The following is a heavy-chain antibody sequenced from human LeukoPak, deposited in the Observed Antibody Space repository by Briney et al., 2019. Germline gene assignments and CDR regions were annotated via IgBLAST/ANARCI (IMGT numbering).Heavy chain of an antibody. CDR2: INSDGINS. D-gene: IGHD5-12*01. J-gene: IGHJ6*03. V-gene: IGHV3-74*01. CDR1: GFTFSNHW. CDR3: AREANYYYMDV. Sequence: GGSLRLSCAASGFTFSNHWMHWVRQAPGKGLVWVSRINSDGINSSYADSVKGRFTISRDNAKNTLNLQMNSLRAEDTAVYYCAREANYYYMDVWGKGTTVTISS.